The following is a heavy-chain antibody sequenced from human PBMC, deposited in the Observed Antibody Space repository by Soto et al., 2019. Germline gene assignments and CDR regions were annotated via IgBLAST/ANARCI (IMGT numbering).Heavy chain of an antibody. J-gene: IGHJ5*02. CDR1: GFTFSSYA. Sequence: QVQLVESGGGVVQPGRSLRLSCAASGFTFSSYAMHWVRQAPGKGLEWVAVISYDGSNKYYADSVKGRFTISRDNSKNTLYLQMNSLRAEDTAVYYCARGRYSSSWYWFDPWGQGTLVTVSS. CDR2: ISYDGSNK. D-gene: IGHD6-13*01. CDR3: ARGRYSSSWYWFDP. V-gene: IGHV3-30-3*01.